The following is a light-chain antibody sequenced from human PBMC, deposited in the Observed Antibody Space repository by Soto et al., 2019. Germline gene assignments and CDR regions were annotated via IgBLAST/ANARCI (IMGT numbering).Light chain of an antibody. V-gene: IGKV1-9*01. CDR2: GAS. CDR1: QAISSH. CDR3: QQLNSYPLT. J-gene: IGKJ3*01. Sequence: DIQLTQSPSFLSASVGGRVTITCRASQAISSHLAWYQQKPGKAPNLLIYGASTLQSGVPSRFSGSGSGTQFTLTISSLQPKDFATYYCQQLNSYPLTFGPGTKVDIK.